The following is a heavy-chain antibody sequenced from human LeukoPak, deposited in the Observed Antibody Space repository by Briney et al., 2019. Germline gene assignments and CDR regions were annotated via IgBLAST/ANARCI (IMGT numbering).Heavy chain of an antibody. V-gene: IGHV1-69*13. Sequence: SEKVSCKASGCTVSSYAICGVRQASGQWLEWMGGIIPIFGTANYAQKFQGRVTITADESTSTAYMELSSLRSEDTAVYYCARVTYYYGSGSVQGFDYWGQGTLVTVSS. D-gene: IGHD3-10*01. J-gene: IGHJ4*02. CDR1: GCTVSSYA. CDR2: IIPIFGTA. CDR3: ARVTYYYGSGSVQGFDY.